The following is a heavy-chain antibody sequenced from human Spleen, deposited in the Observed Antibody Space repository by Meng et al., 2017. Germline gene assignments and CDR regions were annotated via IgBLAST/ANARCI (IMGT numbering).Heavy chain of an antibody. CDR1: GFTFSSYE. CDR3: ASKGSGSYYYYYYYGMDV. Sequence: GESLKISCAASGFTFSSYEMNWVRQAPGKGLEWVSYISSSGSTIYYADSVKGRFTISRDNAKNSLYLQMNSLRAEDTAVYYCASKGSGSYYYYYYYGMDVWGQGTTVTVSS. D-gene: IGHD3-10*01. CDR2: ISSSGSTI. J-gene: IGHJ6*02. V-gene: IGHV3-48*03.